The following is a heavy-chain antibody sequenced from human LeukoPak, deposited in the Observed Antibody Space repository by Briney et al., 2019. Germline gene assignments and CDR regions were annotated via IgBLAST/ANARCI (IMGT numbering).Heavy chain of an antibody. CDR3: ARDRYYDFWSGQGPFDI. J-gene: IGHJ3*02. V-gene: IGHV3-11*01. CDR1: GFSLSDYY. CDR2: VTGSGSGTII. Sequence: GGSLRLSCAASGFSLSDYYMSWIRQAPGKGLEWISHVTGSGSGTIIKYADSVKGRFTISRDDAKNSLFLQMTSLRADDTAIYYCARDRYYDFWSGQGPFDIWGQGTMVTVSS. D-gene: IGHD3-3*01.